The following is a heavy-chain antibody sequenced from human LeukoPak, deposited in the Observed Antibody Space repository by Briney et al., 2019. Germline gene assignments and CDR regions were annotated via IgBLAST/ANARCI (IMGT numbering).Heavy chain of an antibody. CDR1: GFTFSNHW. J-gene: IGHJ4*02. V-gene: IGHV3-74*01. Sequence: GGSLRLSCAASGFTFSNHWMHWVRHAPGEGLVWVSRVSPDGSTTRNADSVKGRFTISRDNARSTVFLQLNSLRAEDTAVYYCARVPGYCSGGSCYSFQTQFDYWGQGTLVTVSS. CDR3: ARVPGYCSGGSCYSFQTQFDY. CDR2: VSPDGSTT. D-gene: IGHD2-15*01.